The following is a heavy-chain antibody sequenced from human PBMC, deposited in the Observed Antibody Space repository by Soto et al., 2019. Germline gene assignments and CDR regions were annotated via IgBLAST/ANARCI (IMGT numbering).Heavy chain of an antibody. CDR1: GFTFSDYS. Sequence: QVQLVESGGGLVKPGGSLRLSCAASGFTFSDYSMSWIRQAPGKGLEWVSYISSGGTDIYHADSVKGRFTISRDNDKKSLYLQMSSLRAEDTALYYCARGHYGLDVWGQGTTVTVSS. CDR2: ISSGGTDI. CDR3: ARGHYGLDV. V-gene: IGHV3-11*01. J-gene: IGHJ6*02.